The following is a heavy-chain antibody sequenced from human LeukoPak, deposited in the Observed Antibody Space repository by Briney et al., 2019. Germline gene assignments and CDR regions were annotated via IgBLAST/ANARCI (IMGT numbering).Heavy chain of an antibody. J-gene: IGHJ3*02. CDR2: IWYDGSNK. Sequence: GGSLRLSCAASGFTFSSYGMPWVRQAPGKGLEWVAVIWYDGSNKYYADSVKGRFTISRDNSKNTLYLQMNSLRAEDTAVYYCARSQSRSDAFDIWGQGTMVTVSS. CDR1: GFTFSSYG. V-gene: IGHV3-33*01. CDR3: ARSQSRSDAFDI. D-gene: IGHD6-13*01.